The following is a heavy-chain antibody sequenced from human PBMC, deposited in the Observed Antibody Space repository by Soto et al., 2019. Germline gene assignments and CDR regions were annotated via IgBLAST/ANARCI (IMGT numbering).Heavy chain of an antibody. CDR2: IWYDGSNK. J-gene: IGHJ3*02. CDR1: VFTFSSYG. CDR3: ARDWGGSYCLYAFDI. V-gene: IGHV3-33*08. Sequence: GALRLACAAPVFTFSSYGMHWVRQAPGKGLEWVAVIWYDGSNKYYADSVKGRFTISRDNSKNTLYLQMNSLRAEDTAVYYCARDWGGSYCLYAFDIWGQGTMVTVSS. D-gene: IGHD1-26*01.